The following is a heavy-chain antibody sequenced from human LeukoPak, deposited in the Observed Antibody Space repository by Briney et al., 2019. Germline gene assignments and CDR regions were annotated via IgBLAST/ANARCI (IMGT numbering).Heavy chain of an antibody. Sequence: SETLSLTCTVSGGSISSSSYYWGWLRQPPGKGLEWIGSIYYSGSTYYNPSLKSRVTISVDTSKNQFSLKLSSVTAADTAVYYCARDVNDYVWGSYRYWDYYGMDVWGQGTTVTVSS. J-gene: IGHJ6*02. D-gene: IGHD3-16*02. CDR2: IYYSGST. V-gene: IGHV4-39*07. CDR1: GGSISSSSYY. CDR3: ARDVNDYVWGSYRYWDYYGMDV.